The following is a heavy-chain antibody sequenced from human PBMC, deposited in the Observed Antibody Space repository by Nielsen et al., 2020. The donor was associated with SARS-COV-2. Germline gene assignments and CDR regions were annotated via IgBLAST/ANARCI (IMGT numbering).Heavy chain of an antibody. Sequence: ASVKVSCKASGYTLTNSYLHWVRQAPGQGLEWMGIINPSDGSTRYAQKFQGRVTMTRDTSTSTVYMEVSSLRSEDTALFYCARGTDTRVVGSTFGYFDFWGQGTLVTVSS. CDR1: GYTLTNSY. J-gene: IGHJ4*02. CDR3: ARGTDTRVVGSTFGYFDF. D-gene: IGHD1-26*01. CDR2: INPSDGST. V-gene: IGHV1-46*01.